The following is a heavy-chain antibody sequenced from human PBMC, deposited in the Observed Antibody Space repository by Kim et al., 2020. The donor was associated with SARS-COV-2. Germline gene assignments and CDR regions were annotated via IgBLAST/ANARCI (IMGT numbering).Heavy chain of an antibody. Sequence: SETLSLTCTVSGGSISSSSYYWGWIRQPPGQGLEWIGSIYYSGSTYYNPSLKSRVTISVDTSKNQFSLKLSSVTAADTAVYYCARGSGGYYYGMDVWGQGTTVTVS. V-gene: IGHV4-39*01. CDR2: IYYSGST. J-gene: IGHJ6*02. D-gene: IGHD3-16*01. CDR1: GGSISSSSYY. CDR3: ARGSGGYYYGMDV.